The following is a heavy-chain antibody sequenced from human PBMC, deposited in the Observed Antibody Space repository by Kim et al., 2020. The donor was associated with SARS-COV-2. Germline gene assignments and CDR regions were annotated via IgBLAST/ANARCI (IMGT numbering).Heavy chain of an antibody. CDR2: IIPILDIA. Sequence: SVKVSCKASEGIFNGHAISWVRQAPGQGLEWMGRIIPILDIAHYAQKFQGRVTITADKSTSTAYMELTSLRSEDTAVYYCARELLITMTWGFIYNWFDPWGQGTLVTVSS. D-gene: IGHD3-10*01. CDR3: ARELLITMTWGFIYNWFDP. J-gene: IGHJ5*02. CDR1: EGIFNGHA. V-gene: IGHV1-69*10.